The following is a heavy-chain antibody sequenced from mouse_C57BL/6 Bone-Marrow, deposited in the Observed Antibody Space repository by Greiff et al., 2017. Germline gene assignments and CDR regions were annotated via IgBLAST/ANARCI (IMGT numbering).Heavy chain of an antibody. D-gene: IGHD3-3*01. J-gene: IGHJ2*01. V-gene: IGHV5-4*01. CDR3: ARGAGTWGYYFDY. CDR2: ISDGGSYT. Sequence: VQLKESGGGLVKPGGSLKLSCAASGFTFSSYAMSWVRQTPEKRLEWVATISDGGSYTYYPDNVKGRFTISRDNAKNNLYLQMRHLKSEDTAMYYCARGAGTWGYYFDYWGQGTTLTVSS. CDR1: GFTFSSYA.